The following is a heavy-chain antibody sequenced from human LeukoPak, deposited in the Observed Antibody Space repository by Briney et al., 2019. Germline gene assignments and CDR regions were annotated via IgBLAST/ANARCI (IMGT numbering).Heavy chain of an antibody. D-gene: IGHD4-17*01. J-gene: IGHJ4*02. V-gene: IGHV3-74*01. Sequence: GGSLRLSCVASGFTFSSYWMHWVRHAPGKGLVWVSRINSDGSSTSYADSVKGRFTISRDNAKNTLYLQMNSLRAEDTAVYYCARDTDTVTTILDYWGQGTLVTVSS. CDR3: ARDTDTVTTILDY. CDR2: INSDGSST. CDR1: GFTFSSYW.